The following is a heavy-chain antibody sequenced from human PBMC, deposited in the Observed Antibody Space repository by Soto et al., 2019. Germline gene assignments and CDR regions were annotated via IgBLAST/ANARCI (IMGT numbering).Heavy chain of an antibody. CDR3: ARGKGASPEDY. CDR2: IYHSGSA. D-gene: IGHD6-6*01. V-gene: IGHV4-30-2*01. J-gene: IGHJ4*02. CDR1: GGSISTGAYS. Sequence: SETLSLTCAVSGGSISTGAYSWGWIRQPPGNGLEWIGYIYHSGSAYYNPSLKSRVTMSVDRSKNQFSLKLSSVTAADTAVYYCARGKGASPEDYWGQGTLVTVSS.